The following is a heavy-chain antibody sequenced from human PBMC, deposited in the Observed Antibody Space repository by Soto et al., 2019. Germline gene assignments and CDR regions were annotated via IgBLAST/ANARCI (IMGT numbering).Heavy chain of an antibody. CDR2: IIPIFGTA. D-gene: IGHD3-10*01. CDR3: ARGSYYGSGRSYYYYYGMDV. CDR1: GGTFSSYA. Sequence: GASVKVSCKASGGTFSSYAISWVRQAPGQGLEWMGGIIPIFGTANYAQKFRGRVTITADESTSTAYMELSSLRSEDTAVYYCARGSYYGSGRSYYYYYGMDVWGQGTTVTVSS. J-gene: IGHJ6*02. V-gene: IGHV1-69*13.